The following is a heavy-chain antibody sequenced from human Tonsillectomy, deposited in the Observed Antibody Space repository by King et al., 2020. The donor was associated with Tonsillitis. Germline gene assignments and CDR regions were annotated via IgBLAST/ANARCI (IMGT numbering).Heavy chain of an antibody. D-gene: IGHD5-18*01. CDR3: ARLPHEGYSYGLGWFDP. CDR2: IYPGDSDT. Sequence: LVQSGAEVKKPGASLKISCKGSGYTFTSYWIAWVRQMPGKGLEWMGIIYPGDSDTRYSPSFQGQVTISADKSISTAYLQWSSLKASDTAMYYCARLPHEGYSYGLGWFDPWGQGTLVTVSS. CDR1: GYTFTSYW. V-gene: IGHV5-51*03. J-gene: IGHJ5*02.